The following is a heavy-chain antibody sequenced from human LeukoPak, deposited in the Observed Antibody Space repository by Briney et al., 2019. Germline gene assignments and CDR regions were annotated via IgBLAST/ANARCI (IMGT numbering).Heavy chain of an antibody. CDR3: TTERPYFVN. V-gene: IGHV3-15*01. CDR2: VKSKTHGGTT. J-gene: IGHJ4*02. Sequence: GGSLRLSCAASGFTFSDAWMSWVRQAPGKGLEWVGRVKSKTHGGTTAYAAPVKGRFTISRDDSKTTVYLQMNSLKSEDAALYYCTTERPYFVNWGQGTLVTVSS. CDR1: GFTFSDAW.